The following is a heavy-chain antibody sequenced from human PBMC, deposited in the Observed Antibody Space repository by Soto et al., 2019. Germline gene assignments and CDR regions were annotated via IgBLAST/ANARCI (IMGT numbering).Heavy chain of an antibody. Sequence: SETLSLTCTVSGGSIISSDYYWGRIRQPQGQGLEWVGGIFSSGNTHHNPSLKTRVSVSVDTSTNQLSLKLSSVTAADTAVYYCARHYESTEYAYSRDYFGMDVWGQGTTVTVSS. J-gene: IGHJ6*02. CDR3: ARHYESTEYAYSRDYFGMDV. CDR1: GGSIISSDYY. D-gene: IGHD3-22*01. V-gene: IGHV4-39*01. CDR2: IFSSGNT.